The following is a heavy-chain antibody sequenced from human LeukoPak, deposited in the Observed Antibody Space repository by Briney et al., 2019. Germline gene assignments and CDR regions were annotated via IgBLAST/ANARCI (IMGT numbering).Heavy chain of an antibody. J-gene: IGHJ4*02. CDR2: IYSGGNT. Sequence: GGSLRLSCTVSGFTVSSSSMSWVRQAPWKGLEWVSFIYSGGNTHYSDSVKGRFTISRDNSKNTLYLQMNSLRADDTAVYYCAKARYCSGGSCFPQLTPDYWGQGTLVTVSS. D-gene: IGHD2-15*01. V-gene: IGHV3-53*01. CDR3: AKARYCSGGSCFPQLTPDY. CDR1: GFTVSSSS.